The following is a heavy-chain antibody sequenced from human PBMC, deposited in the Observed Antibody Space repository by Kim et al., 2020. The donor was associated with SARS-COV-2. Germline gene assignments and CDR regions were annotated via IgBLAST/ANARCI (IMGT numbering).Heavy chain of an antibody. D-gene: IGHD3-16*01. J-gene: IGHJ3*02. CDR3: ATSGGAAFDI. Sequence: STNYNPSLKSRVTISVDKSKNQFSLKLSSVTAADTAVYYCATSGGAAFDIWGQGTMVTVSS. V-gene: IGHV4-4*02. CDR2: ST.